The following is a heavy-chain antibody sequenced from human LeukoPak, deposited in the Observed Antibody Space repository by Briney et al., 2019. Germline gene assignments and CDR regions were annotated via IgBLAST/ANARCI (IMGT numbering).Heavy chain of an antibody. Sequence: GGSLRLSCAASGFTLINYGMHWVRQAPGQGLEWVAVIWYDASDTYYADSVKGRFTTSRDTSKNTLHLQINSLRGEDTAVYYCARTFCSGTSCYFNYWGQGTLVTVSS. CDR2: IWYDASDT. CDR3: ARTFCSGTSCYFNY. D-gene: IGHD2-2*01. CDR1: GFTLINYG. J-gene: IGHJ4*02. V-gene: IGHV3-33*01.